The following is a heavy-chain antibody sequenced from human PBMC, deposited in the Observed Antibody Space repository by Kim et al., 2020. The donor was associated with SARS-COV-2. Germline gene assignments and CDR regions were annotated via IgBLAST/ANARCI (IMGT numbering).Heavy chain of an antibody. V-gene: IGHV5-51*01. CDR3: ARRAMVRGVITRQYYFDY. CDR1: GYSFTSYW. Sequence: GESLKISCKGSGYSFTSYWIGWVRQMPGKGLEWMGIIYPGDSDTRYSPSFQGQVTISADKSISTAYLQWSSLKASDTAMYYCARRAMVRGVITRQYYFDYWGQGNLVHGSS. D-gene: IGHD3-10*01. CDR2: IYPGDSDT. J-gene: IGHJ4*01.